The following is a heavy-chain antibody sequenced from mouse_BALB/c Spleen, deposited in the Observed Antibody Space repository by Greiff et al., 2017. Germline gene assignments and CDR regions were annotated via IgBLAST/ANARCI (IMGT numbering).Heavy chain of an antibody. D-gene: IGHD2-4*01. V-gene: IGHV14-3*02. CDR2: IDPANGNT. Sequence: VQLKESGAELVKPGASVKLSCTASGFNIKDTYMHWVKQRPEQGLEWIGRIDPANGNTKYDPKFQGKATITADTSSNTAYLPLSSLTSEDTAVYYCARSGDYVLYAMDYWGQGTSVTVSS. J-gene: IGHJ4*01. CDR1: GFNIKDTY. CDR3: ARSGDYVLYAMDY.